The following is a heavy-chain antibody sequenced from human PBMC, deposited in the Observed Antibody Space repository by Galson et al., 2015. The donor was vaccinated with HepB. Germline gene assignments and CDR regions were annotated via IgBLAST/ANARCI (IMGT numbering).Heavy chain of an antibody. CDR3: ARDFKLIVTGSGSPYYSGMDV. J-gene: IGHJ6*02. CDR1: GFILTNHT. CDR2: ISRTGNNI. D-gene: IGHD2/OR15-2a*01. Sequence: SLRLSCAAFGFILTNHTMNWVRQAPGRGLEWVSSISRTGNNIYYADSVRGRFTISRDNAKNSLYLQMRSLRAEDTALYYCARDFKLIVTGSGSPYYSGMDVWGQGTTVTVSS. V-gene: IGHV3-21*01.